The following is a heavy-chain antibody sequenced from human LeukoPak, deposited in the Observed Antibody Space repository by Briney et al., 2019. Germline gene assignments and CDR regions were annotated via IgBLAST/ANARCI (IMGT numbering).Heavy chain of an antibody. D-gene: IGHD5-12*01. J-gene: IGHJ5*02. CDR2: IYYSGST. CDR3: ARGLSGYDYSNWFDP. CDR1: GGSISSYY. Sequence: SETLSLTCTVSGGSISSYYWSWIRQPPGKGLEWIGYIYYSGSTNYNPSLKSRVTILVDTSKNQFSLKLSSVTAADTAVYYCARGLSGYDYSNWFDPWGQGTLVTVSS. V-gene: IGHV4-59*01.